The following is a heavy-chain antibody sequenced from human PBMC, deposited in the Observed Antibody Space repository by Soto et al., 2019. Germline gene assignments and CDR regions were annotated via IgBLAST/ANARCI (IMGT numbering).Heavy chain of an antibody. V-gene: IGHV3-74*01. CDR1: GFTFSGYW. D-gene: IGHD7-27*01. CDR3: ARDLWAQVDF. CDR2: ISTDGTTT. Sequence: GGSLRLSCVASGFTFSGYWMHWVRQAPGKGLVWVSRISTDGTTTNYADSVEGRFTISRDNARNTLYLQLNSLRAEDSAVYYCARDLWAQVDFWGQGTLVTVSS. J-gene: IGHJ4*02.